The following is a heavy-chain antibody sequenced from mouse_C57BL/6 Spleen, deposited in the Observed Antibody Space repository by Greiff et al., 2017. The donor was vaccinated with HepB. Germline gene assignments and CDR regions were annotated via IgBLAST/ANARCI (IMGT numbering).Heavy chain of an antibody. CDR3: ARGNYYGSRGAMDY. Sequence: EVQVVESGGGLVKPGGSLKLSCAASGFTFSDYGMHWVRQAPEKGLEWVAYISSGSSTIYYADTVKGRFTISRDNANNTLFLQMTSLRSEDTAMYYCARGNYYGSRGAMDYWGQGTSVTVSS. CDR2: ISSGSSTI. CDR1: GFTFSDYG. J-gene: IGHJ4*01. V-gene: IGHV5-17*01. D-gene: IGHD1-1*01.